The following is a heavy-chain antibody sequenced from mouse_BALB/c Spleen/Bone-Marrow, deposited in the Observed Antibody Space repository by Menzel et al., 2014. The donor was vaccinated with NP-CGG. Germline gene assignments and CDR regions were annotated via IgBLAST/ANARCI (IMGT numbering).Heavy chain of an antibody. Sequence: VQLKQSGPELVKPGASVKMSCKASGYTFTNYVMHWVKQKPGQGLEWIGYINPYNDGTKYNEKFKGKATLTSDKSSGTAYMELSSLTSEDSAVYYCARRPSFYGSSYGAMDHWGQGTSVTVSS. CDR3: ARRPSFYGSSYGAMDH. D-gene: IGHD1-1*01. CDR2: INPYNDGT. J-gene: IGHJ4*01. V-gene: IGHV1-14*01. CDR1: GYTFTNYV.